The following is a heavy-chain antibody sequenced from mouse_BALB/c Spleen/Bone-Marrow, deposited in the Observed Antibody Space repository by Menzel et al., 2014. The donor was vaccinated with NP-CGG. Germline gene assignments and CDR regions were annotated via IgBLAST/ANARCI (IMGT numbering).Heavy chain of an antibody. J-gene: IGHJ1*01. D-gene: IGHD2-14*01. CDR1: GFNIKDTY. V-gene: IGHV14-3*02. CDR2: IDPAVFT. CDR3: ASYRYGWSFDV. Sequence: EVQLQESGAELVKPGASVKLSCTASGFNIKDTYLHWVKQSPEQGLDWVGRIDPAVFTKYDPKFQDKATITADTSSNTLCMLLSGVTSVDTAVYYCASYRYGWSFDVWGAGTTVTVSS.